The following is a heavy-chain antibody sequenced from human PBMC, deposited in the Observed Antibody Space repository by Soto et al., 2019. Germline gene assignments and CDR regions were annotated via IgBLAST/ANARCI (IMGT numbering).Heavy chain of an antibody. Sequence: SETLSLTCSVSGGSIRGSYCSWIRQPPEKGLEWIASISYTGSATHNPSLKSRVSVSVDTTENQCSLKLTSVTAADTATYYCATGGGWMQNSNLRGLYFDYWGQGALVTVSS. CDR3: ATGGGWMQNSNLRGLYFDY. CDR1: GGSIRGSY. D-gene: IGHD5-18*01. V-gene: IGHV4-59*01. CDR2: ISYTGSA. J-gene: IGHJ4*02.